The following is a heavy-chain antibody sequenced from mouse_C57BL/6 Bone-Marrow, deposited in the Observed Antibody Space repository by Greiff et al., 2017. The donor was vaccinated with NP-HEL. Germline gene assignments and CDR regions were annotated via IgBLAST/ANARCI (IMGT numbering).Heavy chain of an antibody. Sequence: EVKLVESGGGLVQPGGSLKLSCAASGFTFSDYYMYWVRQTPEKRLEWVAYISNGGGSTYYPDTVKGRFTISRDNAKNTLYLQMSRLKSEDTAMYYCARQNYGSHYWGQGTLVTVSA. CDR1: GFTFSDYY. J-gene: IGHJ3*01. D-gene: IGHD1-1*01. V-gene: IGHV5-12*01. CDR2: ISNGGGST. CDR3: ARQNYGSHY.